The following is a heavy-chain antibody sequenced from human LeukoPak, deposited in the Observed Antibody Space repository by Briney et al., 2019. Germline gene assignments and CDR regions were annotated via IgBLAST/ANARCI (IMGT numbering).Heavy chain of an antibody. J-gene: IGHJ4*02. CDR3: ARDPYDSSGYYFDY. CDR1: GFAFSSYA. Sequence: GRSLRLSCAASGFAFSSYAMHWVRQAPGKGLEWVAIISYDGNNKYYADSVKGRFTISRDNSKNTLYLQMNSLRAEDTAVYYCARDPYDSSGYYFDYWGQGTLVTVSS. D-gene: IGHD3-22*01. CDR2: ISYDGNNK. V-gene: IGHV3-30*04.